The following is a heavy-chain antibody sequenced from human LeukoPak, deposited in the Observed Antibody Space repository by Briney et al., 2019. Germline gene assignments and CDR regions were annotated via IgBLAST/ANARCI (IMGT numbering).Heavy chain of an antibody. J-gene: IGHJ5*02. CDR1: GFTFSSYA. Sequence: QSGGSLRLSCAASGFTFSSYAMSWVRQAPGKGLEWVSAISGSGGSTYYADSVKGRFTISRDNSKNTLYLQMNSLRAEDTAVYYCARGIYDYGDYDWFDPWGQGTLVTVSS. CDR2: ISGSGGST. CDR3: ARGIYDYGDYDWFDP. D-gene: IGHD4-17*01. V-gene: IGHV3-23*01.